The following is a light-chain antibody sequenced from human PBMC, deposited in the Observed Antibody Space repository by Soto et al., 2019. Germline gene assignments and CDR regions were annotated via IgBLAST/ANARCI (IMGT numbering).Light chain of an antibody. J-gene: IGKJ5*01. CDR1: QSVSSY. V-gene: IGKV3-11*01. Sequence: EIVLTQSPATLSLSPGERATLSCRASQSVSSYLAWYQQKPGQAPRLLIYDASNRATGIPARFSGSGSGTDVTLTISSLEPEDFAVYYCQQRSNWPPITFGQGTRLDI. CDR2: DAS. CDR3: QQRSNWPPIT.